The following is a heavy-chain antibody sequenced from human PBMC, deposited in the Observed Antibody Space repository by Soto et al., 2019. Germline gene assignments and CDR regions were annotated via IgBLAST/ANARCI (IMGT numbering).Heavy chain of an antibody. CDR2: INAGNGNT. Sequence: ASVKVSCKASGYAFTSDAMHWVRQAPGQRLEWMGWINAGNGNTKYSQKFQGRVTITRDTSASTAYMELSSLRSEDTAVYYCARDADIRPPPSIDYWGQGTLVTVSS. V-gene: IGHV1-3*01. CDR3: ARDADIRPPPSIDY. CDR1: GYAFTSDA. D-gene: IGHD2-15*01. J-gene: IGHJ4*02.